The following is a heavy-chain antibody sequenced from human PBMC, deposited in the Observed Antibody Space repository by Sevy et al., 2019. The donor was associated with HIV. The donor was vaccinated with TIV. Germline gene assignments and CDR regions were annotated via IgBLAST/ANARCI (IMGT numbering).Heavy chain of an antibody. CDR1: GFSFDSYG. CDR2: ISGSGTRT. CDR3: VKGGGCHYDPDEIAYYFYYYNMDV. Sequence: GGSLRLSCAVSGFSFDSYGMTWVRQAPGKGLEWVSAISGSGTRTYYADSVKGRFIISRDNSKNTLDLQMNSLRAEDTAIYYCVKGGGCHYDPDEIAYYFYYYNMDVWGKGTTVTVSS. J-gene: IGHJ6*03. V-gene: IGHV3-23*01. D-gene: IGHD3-22*01.